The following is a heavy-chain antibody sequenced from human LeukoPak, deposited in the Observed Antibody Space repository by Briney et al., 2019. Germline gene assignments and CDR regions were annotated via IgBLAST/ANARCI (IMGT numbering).Heavy chain of an antibody. Sequence: SETLSLTCAVYGGSFSGYYWSWIRQPPGKGLEWIGEINHSGSTNYNPSLKSRVTISVDTSKNQFSLKLSSVTAADTAVYYCARVKGGYCSSTSCYAWFDPWGQGTLVTVSS. J-gene: IGHJ5*02. V-gene: IGHV4-34*01. CDR2: INHSGST. D-gene: IGHD2-2*01. CDR1: GGSFSGYY. CDR3: ARVKGGYCSSTSCYAWFDP.